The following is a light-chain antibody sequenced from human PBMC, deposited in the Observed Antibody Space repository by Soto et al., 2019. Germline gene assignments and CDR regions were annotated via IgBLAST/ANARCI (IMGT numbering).Light chain of an antibody. J-gene: IGKJ3*01. Sequence: EIVLTQSPGTLSLSPGERATLSCRASQSVSSSYLAWYQQKPGQAPRLLIYGASSRATGIPDEFSGSVSGTDFTLTISKLEAEDFAVYYCQQYGSSPIFTFGPGNKVDIK. CDR1: QSVSSSY. CDR2: GAS. V-gene: IGKV3-20*01. CDR3: QQYGSSPIFT.